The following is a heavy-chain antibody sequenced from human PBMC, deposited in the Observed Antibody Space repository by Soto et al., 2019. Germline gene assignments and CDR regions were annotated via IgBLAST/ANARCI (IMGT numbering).Heavy chain of an antibody. V-gene: IGHV3-23*01. CDR2: ISGSGGST. Sequence: EVQLLESGGGLVQPGGSLRLSCAASGFTFSSYAMSWVRQAPGKGLERVSAISGSGGSTYYADSVKGRFTISRDNSKNTLYLQMNSLRAEDTAVYYCAKDCVSSSWYGDAFDIWGQGTMVTVSS. CDR1: GFTFSSYA. D-gene: IGHD6-13*01. J-gene: IGHJ3*02. CDR3: AKDCVSSSWYGDAFDI.